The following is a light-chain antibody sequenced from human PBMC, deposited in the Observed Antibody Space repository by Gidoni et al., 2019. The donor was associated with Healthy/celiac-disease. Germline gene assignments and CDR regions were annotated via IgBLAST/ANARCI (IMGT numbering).Light chain of an antibody. J-gene: IGKJ1*01. CDR2: DAS. CDR1: QSVSSY. V-gene: IGKV3-11*01. Sequence: ESVLTQSPATLSLSPGERATLSCRASQSVSSYLAWYKPKPGQAPRLLIYDASNRATGIPARFSGSGSGTDFTLTISSLEPEDFAVYYCQQRSNWPPTFGQXTKVEIK. CDR3: QQRSNWPPT.